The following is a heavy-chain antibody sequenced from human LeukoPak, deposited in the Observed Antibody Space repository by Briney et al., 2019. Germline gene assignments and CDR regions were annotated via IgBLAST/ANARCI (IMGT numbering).Heavy chain of an antibody. CDR3: ARAARIVGATYFDY. CDR2: ISSTASTI. D-gene: IGHD1-26*01. CDR1: GFTFSTYE. J-gene: IGHJ4*02. V-gene: IGHV3-48*03. Sequence: PGGSLRLSCAASGFTFSTYEMNWVRQAPGKGLERISYISSTASTIYYADSVKGRFTISRDNSKNSLYLQMNSLRAEDTAVYYCARAARIVGATYFDYWGRGTLVTVSS.